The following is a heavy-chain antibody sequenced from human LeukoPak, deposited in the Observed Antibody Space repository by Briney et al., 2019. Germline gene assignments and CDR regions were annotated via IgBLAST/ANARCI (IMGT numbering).Heavy chain of an antibody. CDR2: IESSSSYT. CDR1: GFIFSDYY. V-gene: IGHV3-11*05. J-gene: IGHJ4*02. CDR3: GRAANTATGTPTLAIDY. D-gene: IGHD6-13*01. Sequence: GGSLRLSCAASGFIFSDYYMSWIRQAPGKGLEWVSYIESSSSYTSYADSVKGRFTISRGNAENSLYLQMNSLRAEDTAVYFCGRAANTATGTPTLAIDYWGQGTLVTVSS.